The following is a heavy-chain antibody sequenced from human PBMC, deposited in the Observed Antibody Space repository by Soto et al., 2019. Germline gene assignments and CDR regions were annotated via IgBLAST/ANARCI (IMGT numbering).Heavy chain of an antibody. D-gene: IGHD5-12*01. CDR1: GFTFSRNW. V-gene: IGHV3-7*01. Sequence: GGSLRLSCAASGFTFSRNWMSWVRQAPGKGLEWVANIKRDGSEKYYVDSVKGRFTISRDNAKNSLYLQMSSLRAEDTAVYYCAREDVDIGGDYYMDVWGKGTTVTVSS. CDR2: IKRDGSEK. CDR3: AREDVDIGGDYYMDV. J-gene: IGHJ6*03.